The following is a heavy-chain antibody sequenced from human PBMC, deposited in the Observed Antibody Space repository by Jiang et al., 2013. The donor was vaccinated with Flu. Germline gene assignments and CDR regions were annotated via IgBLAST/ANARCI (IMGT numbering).Heavy chain of an antibody. Sequence: SLTCTVSGGSISDYYWSWIRQPPGKGLEWIGHFSNSGTTYYNPSLKSRVTMSVDTSKKQFSLRLTSVSAADTAVYYCASQHWDHGVGSYYMSHWGQGALVTVSS. CDR2: FSNSGTT. CDR3: ASQHWDHGVGSYYMSH. J-gene: IGHJ4*02. CDR1: GGSISDYY. V-gene: IGHV4-59*12. D-gene: IGHD3-10*01.